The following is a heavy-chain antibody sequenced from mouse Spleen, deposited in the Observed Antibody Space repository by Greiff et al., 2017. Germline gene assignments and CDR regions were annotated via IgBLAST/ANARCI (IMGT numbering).Heavy chain of an antibody. Sequence: VQRVESGPGLVQPSQSLSITCTVSGFSLTSYGVHWVRQSPGKGLEWLGVIWSGGSTDYNAAFISRLSISKDNSKSQVFFKMNSLQADDTAIYYCANYGNYAWFAYWGQGTLVTVSA. J-gene: IGHJ3*01. CDR1: GFSLTSYG. CDR3: ANYGNYAWFAY. CDR2: IWSGGST. V-gene: IGHV2-2*01. D-gene: IGHD2-1*01.